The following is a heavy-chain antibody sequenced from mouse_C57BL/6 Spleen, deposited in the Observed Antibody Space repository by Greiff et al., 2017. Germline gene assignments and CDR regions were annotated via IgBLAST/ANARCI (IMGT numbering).Heavy chain of an antibody. D-gene: IGHD2-4*01. Sequence: VQLQQPGAELVKPGASVKLSCKASGYTFTSYWMQWVKQRPGQGLEWIGAIDPSDSYTNYTQKVKGKATLTVDTSSSTAYMQLSSLTSEASAVCACARGGDDDYEFAYWGQGTLVTVSA. CDR3: ARGGDDDYEFAY. J-gene: IGHJ3*01. CDR1: GYTFTSYW. CDR2: IDPSDSYT. V-gene: IGHV1-50*01.